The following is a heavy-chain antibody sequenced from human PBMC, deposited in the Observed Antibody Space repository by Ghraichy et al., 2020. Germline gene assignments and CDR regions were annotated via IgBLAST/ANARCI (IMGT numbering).Heavy chain of an antibody. Sequence: SETLSLTCAVYGGSFSGYYWSWIRQPPGKGLEWIGEINHSGSTNYNPSLKSRVTISVDTSKNQFSLKLSSVTAAYTAVYYCARNYGDYWLVYFDYWGQGTLVTVSS. V-gene: IGHV4-34*01. CDR2: INHSGST. CDR3: ARNYGDYWLVYFDY. J-gene: IGHJ4*02. D-gene: IGHD4-17*01. CDR1: GGSFSGYY.